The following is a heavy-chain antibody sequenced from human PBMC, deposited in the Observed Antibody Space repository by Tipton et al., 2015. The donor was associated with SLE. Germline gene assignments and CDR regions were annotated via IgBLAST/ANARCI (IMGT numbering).Heavy chain of an antibody. CDR1: GFTFSDYY. CDR2: ISDSGSTI. V-gene: IGHV3-11*01. Sequence: SLRLSCATSGFTFSDYYMSWIRQAPGKGLEWISYISDSGSTIYYADSVKGRFTVSRDNAKKSLFLQMHSLRAEDTAVYYCANQLVNYYYGMDVWGQGTTVTVSS. J-gene: IGHJ6*02. D-gene: IGHD6-13*01. CDR3: ANQLVNYYYGMDV.